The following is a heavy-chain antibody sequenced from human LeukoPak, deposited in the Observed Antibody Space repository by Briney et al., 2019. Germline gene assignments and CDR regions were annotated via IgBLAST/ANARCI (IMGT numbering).Heavy chain of an antibody. J-gene: IGHJ4*02. CDR1: GGSISSGGYY. Sequence: PSETLSLTCTVSGGSISSGGYYWSWIRQHPGKGLEWIGYIYYSGSTYYNPSLKSRVTISVDTSKNQFSLKLSSVTAADTAVYYCARNLGYCSGTSCYGGNNYFDYWGQGTLVTVSS. V-gene: IGHV4-31*03. CDR2: IYYSGST. D-gene: IGHD2-2*01. CDR3: ARNLGYCSGTSCYGGNNYFDY.